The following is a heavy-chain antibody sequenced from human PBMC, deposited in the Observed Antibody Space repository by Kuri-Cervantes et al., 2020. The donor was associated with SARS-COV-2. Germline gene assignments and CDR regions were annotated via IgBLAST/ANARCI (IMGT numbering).Heavy chain of an antibody. V-gene: IGHV3-66*01. CDR1: GFTVSSNY. J-gene: IGHJ6*02. D-gene: IGHD4-11*01. CDR2: IYSGGST. CDR3: ARGGSNYYGMDV. Sequence: LSLTCAASGFTVSSNYVSWVRQAPGKGLEWVSVIYSGGSTYYADSVKGRFTISRDNSKNTLYLQMNSLRAEDTAVYYCARGGSNYYGMDVWGQGTTVTVSS.